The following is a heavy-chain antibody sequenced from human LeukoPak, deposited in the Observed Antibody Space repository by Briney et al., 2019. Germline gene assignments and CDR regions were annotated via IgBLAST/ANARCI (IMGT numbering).Heavy chain of an antibody. CDR3: ASFLGSGSYYIRIYYFDY. D-gene: IGHD3-10*01. J-gene: IGHJ4*02. V-gene: IGHV4-39*07. CDR1: GGSISSRSYY. Sequence: SETLSLTCTVSGGSISSRSYYWGWIRQPPGKGLEWIGSIYYSGSTYYNPSLKSRVTISVDTSKNQFSLKLSSVTAADTAVYYCASFLGSGSYYIRIYYFDYWGQGTLVTVSS. CDR2: IYYSGST.